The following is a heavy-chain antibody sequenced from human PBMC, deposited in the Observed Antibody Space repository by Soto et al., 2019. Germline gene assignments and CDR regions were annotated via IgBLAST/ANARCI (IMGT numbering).Heavy chain of an antibody. J-gene: IGHJ6*02. CDR3: ARGYYYGSGSYYLDYYYYGMDV. Sequence: PSETLSLTCTVSGGPISSYYWSWIRQPAGKGLEWIGRIYTSGSTNYNPSLKGRATMSVDTSKNQFSLKLSSVTAADTAVYYCARGYYYGSGSYYLDYYYYGMDVWGQGTTVTVSS. V-gene: IGHV4-4*07. CDR1: GGPISSYY. D-gene: IGHD3-10*01. CDR2: IYTSGST.